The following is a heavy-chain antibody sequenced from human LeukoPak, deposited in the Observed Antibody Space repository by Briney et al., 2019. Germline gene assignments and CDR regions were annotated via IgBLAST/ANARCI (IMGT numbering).Heavy chain of an antibody. CDR1: GGSISSYY. D-gene: IGHD5-18*01. CDR2: IYYSGST. V-gene: IGHV4-59*08. CDR3: ARLWSRGTVY. Sequence: PSETLSLTCTVSGGSISSYYWSWIRQPPGKGLEWIGYIYYSGSTNYNPSLKSRVTISVDTSKNQFSLKLSSVTAADTAVYYCARLWSRGTVYWGQGTLVTVSS. J-gene: IGHJ4*02.